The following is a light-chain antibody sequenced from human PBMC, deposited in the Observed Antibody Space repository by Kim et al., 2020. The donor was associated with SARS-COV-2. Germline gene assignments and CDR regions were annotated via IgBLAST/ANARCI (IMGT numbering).Light chain of an antibody. CDR1: QGISSY. CDR3: QQLNSYPLFT. J-gene: IGKJ3*01. CDR2: AAS. Sequence: SVGDRVTITCRASQGISSYLAWYQQKPGKAPKLLIDAASTLQSGVPSRFSGSGSGTEFTLTISSLQPEDFATYYCQQLNSYPLFTFGPGTKVDIK. V-gene: IGKV1-9*01.